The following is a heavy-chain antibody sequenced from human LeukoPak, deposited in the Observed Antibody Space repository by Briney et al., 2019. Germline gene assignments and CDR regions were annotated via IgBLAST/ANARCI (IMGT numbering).Heavy chain of an antibody. CDR3: AHRGFSGSYHFDY. CDR2: IYWDDDI. D-gene: IGHD1-26*01. V-gene: IGHV2-5*02. J-gene: IGHJ4*02. Sequence: ESGPTLMKPTQTLTLTCTFSGFSLTTSGVGVGWIRQPPGKALEWLALIYWDDDIHYSPALKSRLTITKDASKNQVVLTLINMDPVDTATYYCAHRGFSGSYHFDYWGQGALVTVSS. CDR1: GFSLTTSGVG.